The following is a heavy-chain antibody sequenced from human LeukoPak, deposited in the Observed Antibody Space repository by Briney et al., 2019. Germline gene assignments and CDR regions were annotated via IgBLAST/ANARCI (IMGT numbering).Heavy chain of an antibody. D-gene: IGHD2-15*01. CDR2: ISGSGGST. CDR1: GFTFSSYA. CDR3: AKDRRDCSGGSCYFMDV. J-gene: IGHJ6*02. Sequence: GGSLRLSCAASGFTFSSYAMSWVRQAPGKGLEWVSAISGSGGSTYYADSVKGRFTISRDNSKNTLYLQMNSLRAEDTAVYYCAKDRRDCSGGSCYFMDVWGQGTTVTVSS. V-gene: IGHV3-23*01.